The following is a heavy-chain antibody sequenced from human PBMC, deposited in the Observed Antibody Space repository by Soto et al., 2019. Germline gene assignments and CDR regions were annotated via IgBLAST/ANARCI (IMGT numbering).Heavy chain of an antibody. Sequence: GGSLRFSCAASGFTFSLYSMIWVRQAPGKGLEWVSSISSSSSYIYYADSMKGRFTLSRDNAQNSLYLQMNSLRVDDTAVYYCVRARATDSRPDYWGQGTLVTVSS. J-gene: IGHJ4*02. D-gene: IGHD3-22*01. CDR1: GFTFSLYS. CDR3: VRARATDSRPDY. V-gene: IGHV3-21*01. CDR2: ISSSSSYI.